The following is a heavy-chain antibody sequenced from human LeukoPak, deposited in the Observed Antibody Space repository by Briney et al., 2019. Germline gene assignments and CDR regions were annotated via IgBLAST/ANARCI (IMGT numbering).Heavy chain of an antibody. J-gene: IGHJ4*02. CDR3: ARDFSAGVDY. CDR2: VSDDGHIT. CDR1: GFTFSSYW. V-gene: IGHV3-74*01. Sequence: GGSLRLPCAASGFTFSSYWVHWVRQAPGKGLVWVSRVSDDGHITIYADSVKGRFTISRDNAKNTVYLQMNSLSAEDTAVYYCARDFSAGVDYWGRGTLVTVSS. D-gene: IGHD2/OR15-2a*01.